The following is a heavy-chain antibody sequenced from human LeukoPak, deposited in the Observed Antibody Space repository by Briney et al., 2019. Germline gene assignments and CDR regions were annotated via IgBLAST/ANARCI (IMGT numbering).Heavy chain of an antibody. CDR1: GGSISSYY. J-gene: IGHJ4*02. CDR2: IYYSGST. CDR3: ARHVPYYYDSSGYRESFDY. D-gene: IGHD3-22*01. V-gene: IGHV4-59*08. Sequence: SETLSLTCTVSGGSISSYYWSWIRQPPGKGLEWIGYIYYSGSTNYNSSLKSRVTISVDTSKNQFSLKLSSVTAADTAVYYCARHVPYYYDSSGYRESFDYWGQGTLVTVSS.